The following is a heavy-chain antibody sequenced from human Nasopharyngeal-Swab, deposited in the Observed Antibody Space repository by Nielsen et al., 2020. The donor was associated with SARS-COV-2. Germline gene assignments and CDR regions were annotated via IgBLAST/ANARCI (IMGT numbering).Heavy chain of an antibody. CDR3: ASALNYYDSSFGAFDI. J-gene: IGHJ3*02. D-gene: IGHD3-22*01. CDR2: IYYSGST. CDR1: GGSISSSSYY. V-gene: IGHV4-39*01. Sequence: SETLSLTCTVSGGSISSSSYYWGWIRQPPGKGLEWIGSIYYSGSTYYNPSLKSRVTISVATSKNQFSLKLSSVTAADTAVYYCASALNYYDSSFGAFDIWGQGTMVTVSS.